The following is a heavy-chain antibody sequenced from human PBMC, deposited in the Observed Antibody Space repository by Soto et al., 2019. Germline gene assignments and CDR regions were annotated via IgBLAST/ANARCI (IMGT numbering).Heavy chain of an antibody. CDR1: GYSFTSFY. CDR2: INPNGGST. Sequence: QVQLVQSGAEVKEPGASVKISCKPSGYSFTSFYMHWVRQAPGQGLEWMGTINPNGGSTTYAQKFEGRVTMTRDTSTSTLYMDLCGLRSEDTAVYYCARAIPHFDYWGQGTLVTVSS. D-gene: IGHD2-21*01. V-gene: IGHV1-46*01. CDR3: ARAIPHFDY. J-gene: IGHJ4*02.